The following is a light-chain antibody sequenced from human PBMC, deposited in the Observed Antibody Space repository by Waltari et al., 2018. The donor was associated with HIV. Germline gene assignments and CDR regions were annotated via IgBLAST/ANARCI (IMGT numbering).Light chain of an antibody. CDR1: DSNIGSNS. V-gene: IGLV1-47*01. Sequence: QSVVTQPPSASGTPGQGVTTPCSGSDSNIGSNSVSWYQDLPGTAPKLLIYKNNQRSSGVPDRFSGSKSDTSASLAISGLRSEDEADYYCASWDDNLNSWVFGGGTKLTVL. CDR3: ASWDDNLNSWV. CDR2: KNN. J-gene: IGLJ3*02.